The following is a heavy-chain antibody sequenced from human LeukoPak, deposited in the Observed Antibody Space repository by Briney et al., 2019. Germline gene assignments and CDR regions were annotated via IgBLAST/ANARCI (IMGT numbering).Heavy chain of an antibody. Sequence: GGSLRLSCAASGFTFSNYAMSWVRQAPGKGLEWVSTITDTGGSTYSADSVKGRFTISRDNSKNTLYLQMNSLRDEDTAVYYCAIMHRYYDGSGYWVQWGQGTLVTVSS. V-gene: IGHV3-23*01. J-gene: IGHJ4*02. CDR3: AIMHRYYDGSGYWVQ. CDR1: GFTFSNYA. CDR2: ITDTGGST. D-gene: IGHD3-22*01.